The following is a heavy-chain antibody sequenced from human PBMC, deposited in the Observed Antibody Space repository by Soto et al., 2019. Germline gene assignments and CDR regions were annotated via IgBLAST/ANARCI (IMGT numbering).Heavy chain of an antibody. CDR2: INSDGSST. D-gene: IGHD4-17*01. CDR1: GFTFSSYW. J-gene: IGHJ4*02. V-gene: IGHV3-74*01. Sequence: EVQLVESGGGLVQPGGSLRLSCAASGFTFSSYWMHWVRQAPGKGLVWVSRINSDGSSTSYADSVKGRFTISRDNAKNTLYLQMNSLRAEDTAVYYCARDPHGGYGDYGEHFDYWGQGTLVTVSS. CDR3: ARDPHGGYGDYGEHFDY.